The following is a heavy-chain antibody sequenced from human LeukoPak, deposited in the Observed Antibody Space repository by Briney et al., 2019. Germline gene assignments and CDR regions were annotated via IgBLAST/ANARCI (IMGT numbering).Heavy chain of an antibody. V-gene: IGHV1-2*02. CDR2: INPNSGGT. Sequence: ASVKVSCKASGYTFTGYYMHWVRQAPGQGLEWMGWINPNSGGTNYAQKFQGRVTMTRGTSISTAYMELSRLRSDDTAVYYCARVLDGDYVYFQHWGQGTLVTVSS. D-gene: IGHD4-17*01. CDR1: GYTFTGYY. CDR3: ARVLDGDYVYFQH. J-gene: IGHJ1*01.